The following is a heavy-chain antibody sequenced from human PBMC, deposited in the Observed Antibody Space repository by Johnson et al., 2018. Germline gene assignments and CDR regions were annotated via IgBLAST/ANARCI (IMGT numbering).Heavy chain of an antibody. CDR1: GFTFSSYG. CDR2: IWYDGSNK. Sequence: QVQLVESGGGVVQPGRSLRLSCAASGFTFSSYGMHWVRQAPGKGLEGVAVIWYDGSNKYYADSVKGRFTISRDNSKNTLYLQMNSLRAEDTAVYYCARGRSWGIQLYYYYYGMDVWGQGTTVTVSS. CDR3: ARGRSWGIQLYYYYYGMDV. J-gene: IGHJ6*02. V-gene: IGHV3-33*01. D-gene: IGHD5-18*01.